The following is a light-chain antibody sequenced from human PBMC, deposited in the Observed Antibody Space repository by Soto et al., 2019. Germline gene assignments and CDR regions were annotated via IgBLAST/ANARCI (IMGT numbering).Light chain of an antibody. V-gene: IGLV2-14*03. J-gene: IGLJ1*01. Sequence: QSVLTQPASVSGSPGQSITISCTGTSSDVGGYNYVSWYQHHPGKAPKLMIYDVSNRPSGVSNRFSGSKSGNTASLTISGLQADDEADYYCNSYTSTSTSYVFGTGTKLTVL. CDR1: SSDVGGYNY. CDR3: NSYTSTSTSYV. CDR2: DVS.